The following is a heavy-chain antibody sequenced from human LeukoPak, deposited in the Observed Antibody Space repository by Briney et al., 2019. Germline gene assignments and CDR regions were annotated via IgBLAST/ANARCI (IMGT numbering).Heavy chain of an antibody. V-gene: IGHV3-23*01. CDR1: GFTFSSYA. CDR3: AKSELWLPRYFDY. J-gene: IGHJ4*02. D-gene: IGHD5-18*01. CDR2: ISGSGGST. Sequence: GGSLRLSCAASGFTFSSYAMSRVRQAPGKGLEWVSAISGSGGSTYYADSVKGRFTISRDNSKNTLYLQMNSLRAEDTAVYYCAKSELWLPRYFDYWGQGTLVTVSS.